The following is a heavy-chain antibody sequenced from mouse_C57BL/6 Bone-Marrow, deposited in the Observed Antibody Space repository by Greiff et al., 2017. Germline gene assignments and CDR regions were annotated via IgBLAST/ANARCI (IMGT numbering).Heavy chain of an antibody. CDR1: GYSFTGYY. Sequence: DVKLVESGPELVKPGASVKISCKASGYSFTGYYINWVKQSPEKSLEWIGEINPSTGGTTYKQKFKAKATLTVDKSSSTAYMQLKSLTSEDSAVYYCARGGPYYWGQGTTLTVSS. CDR3: ARGGPYY. J-gene: IGHJ2*01. V-gene: IGHV1-42*01. CDR2: INPSTGGT.